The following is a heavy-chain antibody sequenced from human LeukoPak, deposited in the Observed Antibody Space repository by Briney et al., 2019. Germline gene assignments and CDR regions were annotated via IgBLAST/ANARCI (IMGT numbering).Heavy chain of an antibody. CDR1: GFSLSSYW. CDR2: IEKDGSEK. V-gene: IGHV3-7*04. Sequence: GGSMRLSCAASGFSLSSYWMNWVRQAPGKGPEWVANIEKDGSEKNYVDSVKGRFTISRDNAKNLVYLQLNSLRAEDTAVYYCVGGVGWLSDYWGQGTLVTVSS. J-gene: IGHJ4*02. CDR3: VGGVGWLSDY. D-gene: IGHD6-19*01.